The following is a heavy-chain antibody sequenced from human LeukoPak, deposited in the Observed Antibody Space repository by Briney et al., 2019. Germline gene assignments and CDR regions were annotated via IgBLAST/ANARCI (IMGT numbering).Heavy chain of an antibody. Sequence: GGPLRLSCAVSGFSFSKAWMSWVRQAPGKGLEWVANIKQDGSEKYYVDSVKGRFTISRDNAKNSLYLQMNSLRAEDTAVYYCASGYDSNYWGQGTLVTVSS. V-gene: IGHV3-7*01. CDR2: IKQDGSEK. CDR3: ASGYDSNY. D-gene: IGHD5-12*01. J-gene: IGHJ4*02. CDR1: GFSFSKAW.